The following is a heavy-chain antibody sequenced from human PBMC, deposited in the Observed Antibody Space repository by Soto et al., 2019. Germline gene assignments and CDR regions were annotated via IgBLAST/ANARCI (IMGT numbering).Heavy chain of an antibody. CDR3: ARKKYYDRSGYLFDY. J-gene: IGHJ4*02. D-gene: IGHD3-22*01. CDR1: GDSRSSGDYY. CDR2: IYHSGNT. V-gene: IGHV4-30-4*01. Sequence: TLETLSLTCTVSGDSRSSGDYYLTWIRQPPGKGLEWIGYIYHSGNTYYNPSLKSRLTISVDTSKNQFSLKLTSVTAADTAVYYCARKKYYDRSGYLFDYWGRETLVTVSS.